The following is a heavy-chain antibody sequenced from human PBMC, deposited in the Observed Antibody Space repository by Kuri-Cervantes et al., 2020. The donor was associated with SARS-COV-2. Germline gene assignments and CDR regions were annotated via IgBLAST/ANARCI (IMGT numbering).Heavy chain of an antibody. J-gene: IGHJ4*02. CDR1: GFTFSSYS. Sequence: GESLKISCAASGFTFSSYSMNWVRQAPGKGLEWVSSVSSSSSYIHYADSVKGRFTISRDNAKNSLYLQMNSLRAEDTAVYYCARETRDSSGYYRLSLDYWGQGTLVTVSS. V-gene: IGHV3-21*01. CDR2: VSSSSSYI. D-gene: IGHD3-22*01. CDR3: ARETRDSSGYYRLSLDY.